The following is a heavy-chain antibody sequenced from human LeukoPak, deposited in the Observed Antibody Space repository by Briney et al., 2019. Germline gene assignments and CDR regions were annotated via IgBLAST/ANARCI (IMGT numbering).Heavy chain of an antibody. CDR3: ARANPLGYCSGGSCLDAFDI. D-gene: IGHD2-15*01. V-gene: IGHV4-34*01. Sequence: SEILSLTCAVYGGSFSGYYWSWIRQPPGKGLEWIGEINHSGSTNYNPSLKSRVTISVDTSKNQFSLKLSSVTAADTAVYYCARANPLGYCSGGSCLDAFDIWGQGTMVTVSS. CDR1: GGSFSGYY. CDR2: INHSGST. J-gene: IGHJ3*02.